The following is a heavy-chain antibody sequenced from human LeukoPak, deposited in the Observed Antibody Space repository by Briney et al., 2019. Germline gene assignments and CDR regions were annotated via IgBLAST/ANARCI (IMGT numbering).Heavy chain of an antibody. CDR3: ARRTRYYYDSSGYSPSQWFDP. V-gene: IGHV4-38-2*01. CDR1: GYSISSGYY. D-gene: IGHD3-22*01. Sequence: SETLSLTCAVSGYSISSGYYWGWIRQPPGKGLEWIGSIYHSGSTYYNPSLKSRVTISVDTSKNQFSLKLSSVTAADTAVYYCARRTRYYYDSSGYSPSQWFDPWGQGTLVTVSS. J-gene: IGHJ5*02. CDR2: IYHSGST.